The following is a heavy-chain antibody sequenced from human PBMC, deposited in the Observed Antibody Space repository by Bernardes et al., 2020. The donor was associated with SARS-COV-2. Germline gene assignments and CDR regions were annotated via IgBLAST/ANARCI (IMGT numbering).Heavy chain of an antibody. D-gene: IGHD2-15*01. Sequence: GGSLRLSCAASGFSFSEYAMTWVRQAPGKGLEWVSAITTSADTYYADSVKGRFIVSRDNSRNTMYLHINSLRAEDAAIYYCTKDSRAYCSGGACYGGFDYWGQGTLVTVSS. CDR1: GFSFSEYA. CDR3: TKDSRAYCSGGACYGGFDY. J-gene: IGHJ4*02. CDR2: ITTSADT. V-gene: IGHV3-23*01.